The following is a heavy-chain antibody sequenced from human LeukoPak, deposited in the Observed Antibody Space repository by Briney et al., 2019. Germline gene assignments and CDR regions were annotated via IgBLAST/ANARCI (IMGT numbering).Heavy chain of an antibody. Sequence: GGSLRLSCAASGFTFSSYWMHWVRQAPGKGLVWVSRINRDGDSTTYTDSVKGRFTISRDNAKNTLSLQMNSLRAEDTAVYFCARDRVYGSGSLDYWGQGTLVTVSS. J-gene: IGHJ4*02. V-gene: IGHV3-74*01. CDR1: GFTFSSYW. CDR2: INRDGDST. D-gene: IGHD3-10*01. CDR3: ARDRVYGSGSLDY.